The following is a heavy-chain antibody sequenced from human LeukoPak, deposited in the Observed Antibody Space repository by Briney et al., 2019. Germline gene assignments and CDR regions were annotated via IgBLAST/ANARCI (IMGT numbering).Heavy chain of an antibody. Sequence: SGGSLRLSCAASGFTFSSYAMSWVRQAPGKGLEWVSAISGSGGSTYYADSVKGRFTISRDNSKNTLYLQMNSLRAEDTAVYYCAKDGQQQLVGVYFDYWGQGTLVTVSS. V-gene: IGHV3-23*01. CDR2: ISGSGGST. D-gene: IGHD6-13*01. CDR1: GFTFSSYA. CDR3: AKDGQQQLVGVYFDY. J-gene: IGHJ4*02.